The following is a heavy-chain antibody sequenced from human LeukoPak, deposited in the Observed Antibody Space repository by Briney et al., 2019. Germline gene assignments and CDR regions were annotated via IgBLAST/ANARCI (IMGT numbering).Heavy chain of an antibody. V-gene: IGHV3-13*01. J-gene: IGHJ5*01. CDR1: TFSFCSYD. Sequence: AGSLRLSCTASTFSFCSYDLHWDGQAAGKGLEWVSGIDTAGDSYYPGSVKGRFTIYRDNSNNSLYLQMSSLRSEDTALYYCASESDSSGWYDSWGQGTLVTVSS. CDR3: ASESDSSGWYDS. CDR2: IDTAGDS. D-gene: IGHD3-22*01.